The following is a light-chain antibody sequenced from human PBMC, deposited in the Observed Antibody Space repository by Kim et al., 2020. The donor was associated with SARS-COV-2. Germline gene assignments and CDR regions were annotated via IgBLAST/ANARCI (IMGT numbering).Light chain of an antibody. J-gene: IGLJ3*02. CDR1: ALPKQY. CDR3: QSADSSGTSHWV. CDR2: KDS. V-gene: IGLV3-25*03. Sequence: SYELTQPPSVSVSPGQTARITCSGDALPKQYAYWYQQKPGQAPVLVIYKDSERPSGIPERFSGSSSGTTVTLTISGVQAEDEADYYCQSADSSGTSHWVFGGGTKLTVL.